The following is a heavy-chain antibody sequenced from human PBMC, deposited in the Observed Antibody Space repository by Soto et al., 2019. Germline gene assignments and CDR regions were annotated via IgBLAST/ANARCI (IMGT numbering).Heavy chain of an antibody. Sequence: AGGSLRLSCAASGFTFSTYAIHWVRQAPGKGLEWAAFISYDGNNKNYADSVKGRFTISRDNSKNTVYLQMNSLTAEDTAVYYCARSYKSGWYYFDYWGQGTLVTVYS. D-gene: IGHD6-19*01. V-gene: IGHV3-30-3*01. CDR3: ARSYKSGWYYFDY. CDR2: ISYDGNNK. CDR1: GFTFSTYA. J-gene: IGHJ4*02.